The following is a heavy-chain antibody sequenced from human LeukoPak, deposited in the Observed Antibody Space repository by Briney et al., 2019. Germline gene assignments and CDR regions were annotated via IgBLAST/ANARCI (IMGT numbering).Heavy chain of an antibody. J-gene: IGHJ3*02. CDR2: ISSSGSTI. CDR3: ARGPYSYDSSGAFDI. CDR1: GFTFSSYE. D-gene: IGHD3-22*01. V-gene: IGHV3-48*03. Sequence: GGSLRLSCAASGFTFSSYEMNWVRQAPGKGLEWVSYISSSGSTIYYADSVKGRFTISRGNAKNSLYLQMNSLRAEDTAVYYCARGPYSYDSSGAFDIWGQGTMVTVSS.